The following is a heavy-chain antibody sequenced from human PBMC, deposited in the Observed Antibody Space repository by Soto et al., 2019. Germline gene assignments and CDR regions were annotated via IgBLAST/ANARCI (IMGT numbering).Heavy chain of an antibody. CDR2: IYYSGST. CDR1: GGSISSYY. J-gene: IGHJ4*02. Sequence: PSETLSLTCTVSGGSISSYYWSWIRQPPGKGLEWIGYIYYSGSTNYNPSLKSRVTISVDTSKNHFSLKLSSVTAADTAVYYCARDSYDSSGSSGYSFDYWGQGTLVTVSS. V-gene: IGHV4-59*08. CDR3: ARDSYDSSGSSGYSFDY. D-gene: IGHD3-22*01.